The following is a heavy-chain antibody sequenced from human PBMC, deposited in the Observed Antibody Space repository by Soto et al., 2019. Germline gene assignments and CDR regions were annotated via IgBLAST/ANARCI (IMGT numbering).Heavy chain of an antibody. D-gene: IGHD3-10*01. V-gene: IGHV4-59*01. CDR2: IYYSGST. Sequence: PSETLSLTCTVSGGSISSYYWSWIRQPPWKGLEWIGYIYYSGSTNYNPSLKSRVTISVDTSKNQFSLKLSSVTAADTAVYYCATGRVLYGSEYWGQGTLVTVSS. J-gene: IGHJ4*02. CDR1: GGSISSYY. CDR3: ATGRVLYGSEY.